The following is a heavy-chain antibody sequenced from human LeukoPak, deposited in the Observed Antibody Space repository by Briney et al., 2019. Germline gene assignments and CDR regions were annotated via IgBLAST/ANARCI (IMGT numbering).Heavy chain of an antibody. J-gene: IGHJ4*02. CDR1: GFTFSNFA. V-gene: IGHV3-23*01. D-gene: IGHD6-19*01. CDR3: VSQRDHRVAVAGSFDN. CDR2: ISPDGNYI. Sequence: GGSLRLSCAASGFTFSNFATSWVRQTPGTGLAWLSAISPDGNYIYYADSVKGRFTTSRDNSKNTLYLQMTSLRVEDTAVYFCVSQRDHRVAVAGSFDNWGQGTLISVST.